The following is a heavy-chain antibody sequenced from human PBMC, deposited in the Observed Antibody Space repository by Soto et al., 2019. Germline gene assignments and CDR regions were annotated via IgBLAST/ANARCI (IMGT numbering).Heavy chain of an antibody. J-gene: IGHJ4*02. D-gene: IGHD3-9*01. CDR2: INHSGST. Sequence: SETLCLTCAVYGGSFSGYYWSWIRQSPGKGLEWIGEINHSGSTNYNPSLKSRVTISVDTSRKQFSLKVSSVTAADTAVYYCARDPVLTGYSYFDNWGQGTLVTVSS. CDR3: ARDPVLTGYSYFDN. CDR1: GGSFSGYY. V-gene: IGHV4-34*01.